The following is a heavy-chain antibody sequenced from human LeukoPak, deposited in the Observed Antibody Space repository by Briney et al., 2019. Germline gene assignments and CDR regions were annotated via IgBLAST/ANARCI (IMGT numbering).Heavy chain of an antibody. J-gene: IGHJ4*02. CDR3: AREMRYSSSSPFDY. D-gene: IGHD6-6*01. Sequence: ASVKVFSKASGYTFTSYGISWVRQAPGQGLEWMGWISAYNGNTNYAQKLQGRVTMTTDTSTSTAYMELRSLRSDDTAVYYCAREMRYSSSSPFDYWGQGTLVTVSS. V-gene: IGHV1-18*01. CDR2: ISAYNGNT. CDR1: GYTFTSYG.